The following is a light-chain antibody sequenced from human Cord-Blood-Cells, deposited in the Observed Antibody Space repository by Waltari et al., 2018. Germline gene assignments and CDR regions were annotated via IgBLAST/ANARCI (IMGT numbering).Light chain of an antibody. CDR1: QRISNY. Sequence: IQMTKSPFSLSASEEDRVTITYRASQRISNYLNWYQQKPGKAPKLLIYAASSLQSRFPSRFSGSGYRTDFTLTINSLQPEDFATDYCQQSYSTPQTFGQGTKVEIK. CDR3: QQSYSTPQT. CDR2: AAS. V-gene: IGKV1-39*01. J-gene: IGKJ1*01.